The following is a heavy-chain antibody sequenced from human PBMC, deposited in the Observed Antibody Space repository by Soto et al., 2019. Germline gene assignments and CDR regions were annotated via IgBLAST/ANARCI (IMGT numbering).Heavy chain of an antibody. CDR1: GFTFSSYG. CDR2: IWYDGSNK. Sequence: PGGSLRLSCAASGFTFSSYGMHWVRQAPGKGLEWVAVIWYDGSNKYYADSVKGRFTISRDNSKNTLYLQMNGLRAEDTAVYYCASYYDSSGYYPSNPFNAFHIWGQGTMVTVSS. CDR3: ASYYDSSGYYPSNPFNAFHI. V-gene: IGHV3-33*01. J-gene: IGHJ3*02. D-gene: IGHD3-22*01.